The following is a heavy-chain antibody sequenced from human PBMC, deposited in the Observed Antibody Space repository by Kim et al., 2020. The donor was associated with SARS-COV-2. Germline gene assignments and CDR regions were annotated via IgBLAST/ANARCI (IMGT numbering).Heavy chain of an antibody. J-gene: IGHJ4*02. CDR3: ATVPGIAVLHDY. CDR1: GGSISSSSYY. D-gene: IGHD6-19*01. CDR2: IYYSGST. V-gene: IGHV4-39*01. Sequence: SETLSLTCTVSGGSISSSSYYWGWIRQPPGKGLEWIGSIYYSGSTYYNPSLKSRVTISVDTSKNQFSLKLSSVTAADTAVYYCATVPGIAVLHDYWGQGTLVTVSS.